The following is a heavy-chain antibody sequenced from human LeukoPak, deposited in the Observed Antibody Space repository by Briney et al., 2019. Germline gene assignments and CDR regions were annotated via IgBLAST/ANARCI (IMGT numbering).Heavy chain of an antibody. Sequence: GGSLRLSCAAPGFTVSSNYMSWVRQAPGKGLEWVSVIYSGGSTYYADSVKGRFTISRHNSKNTLYLQMNSLRAEDTAVYYCARHGLYDSTDYWTFQHWGQGTLVTVSS. D-gene: IGHD3-22*01. CDR1: GFTVSSNY. J-gene: IGHJ1*01. CDR3: ARHGLYDSTDYWTFQH. V-gene: IGHV3-53*04. CDR2: IYSGGST.